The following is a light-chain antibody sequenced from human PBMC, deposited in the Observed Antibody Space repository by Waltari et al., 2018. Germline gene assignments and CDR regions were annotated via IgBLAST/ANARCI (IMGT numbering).Light chain of an antibody. V-gene: IGLV1-51*01. CDR3: GTWDSSLSAAV. Sequence: QSVLTQPPSVSAAPGQKVTISCSGSTSNIGSNYVSWYQQLPGTAPNLLIYDNSKRPAGVPDRFSATKSGTSATLDITGLQTGDEDDYYCGTWDSSLSAAVFGGGTKLIAL. CDR2: DNS. J-gene: IGLJ3*02. CDR1: TSNIGSNY.